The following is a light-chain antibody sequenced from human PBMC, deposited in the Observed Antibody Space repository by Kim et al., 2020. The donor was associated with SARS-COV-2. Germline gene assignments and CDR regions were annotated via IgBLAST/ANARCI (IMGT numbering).Light chain of an antibody. CDR1: NNGSKN. J-gene: IGLJ1*01. CDR2: RDS. Sequence: SVSVALGQTARITCGGNNNGSKNVHWYQQKPGQAPVLVIYRDSNRPSGIPERFSGSNSGNTATLTISRAQAGDEADYYCQVWDRKVFGTGTKVTVL. CDR3: QVWDRKV. V-gene: IGLV3-9*01.